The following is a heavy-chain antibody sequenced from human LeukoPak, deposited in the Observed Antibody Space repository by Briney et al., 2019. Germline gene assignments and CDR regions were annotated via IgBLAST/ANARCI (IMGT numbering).Heavy chain of an antibody. V-gene: IGHV1-18*01. CDR1: GYTFTSYG. Sequence: ASVKVSCKASGYTFTSYGISWVRQAPGQGLEWMGWISACNGNTNYAQKLQGRVTMTTDTSTSTAYMELRSLRSDDTAVYYCARVGGSEVGPYYYGMDVWGQGTTVTVSS. J-gene: IGHJ6*02. D-gene: IGHD1-14*01. CDR2: ISACNGNT. CDR3: ARVGGSEVGPYYYGMDV.